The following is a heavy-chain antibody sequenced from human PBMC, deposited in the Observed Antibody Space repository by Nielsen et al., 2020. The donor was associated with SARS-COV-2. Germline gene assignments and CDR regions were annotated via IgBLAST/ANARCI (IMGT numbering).Heavy chain of an antibody. D-gene: IGHD5-12*01. CDR1: GFTFDDYA. CDR2: ISWNSGSI. V-gene: IGHV3-9*01. J-gene: IGHJ4*02. Sequence: GGSLKISCAASGFTFDDYAMHWVRQAPGKGLEWVSGISWNSGSIGYADSVKGRFTISRDNAKNSLYLQMHGLRAEDTAVYYCARDGRIGYGVYLDHWGQGTPVTVSS. CDR3: ARDGRIGYGVYLDH.